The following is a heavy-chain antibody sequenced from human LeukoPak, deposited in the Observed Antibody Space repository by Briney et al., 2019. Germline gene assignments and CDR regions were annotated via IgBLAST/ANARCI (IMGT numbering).Heavy chain of an antibody. V-gene: IGHV1-69*06. J-gene: IGHJ4*02. Sequence: ASVKVSCKASGGTFSSYAISWVRQAPGQGLEWMGGIIPIFGTANYAQKFQGRVTIIADKSTSTAYMELSGLRSEDTAVYYCARGGWGGAVAGFNFDYWGQGTLVTVSS. D-gene: IGHD6-19*01. CDR2: IIPIFGTA. CDR1: GGTFSSYA. CDR3: ARGGWGGAVAGFNFDY.